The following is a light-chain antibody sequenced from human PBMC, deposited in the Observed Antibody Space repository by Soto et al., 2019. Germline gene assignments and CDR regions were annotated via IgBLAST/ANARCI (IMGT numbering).Light chain of an antibody. CDR2: KAS. CDR3: QQYKTFHT. CDR1: QNIDRW. V-gene: IGKV1-5*03. J-gene: IGKJ2*01. Sequence: DIQMTQSPSTLSASVGDRVIISCRASQNIDRWLAWYQQKPGKAPRVLIYKASTLQSGVPSRFSGSGSGTEYTLTISSLQPDDFGTYYCQQYKTFHTFGQGTKLQIK.